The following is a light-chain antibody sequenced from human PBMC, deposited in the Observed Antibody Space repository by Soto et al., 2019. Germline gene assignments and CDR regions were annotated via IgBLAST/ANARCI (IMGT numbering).Light chain of an antibody. J-gene: IGKJ1*01. CDR2: GAS. V-gene: IGKV3-15*01. CDR3: QQHNNCPRT. CDR1: QSVSSN. Sequence: IVMTQSPATLSVSPGERATLSCRASQSVSSNLAWYQQTPGQAPRLLIYGASTRATGIPARFSGRGSWTEFKPTISSLLSEDVVVDYCQQHNNCPRTFGQGTKVEIK.